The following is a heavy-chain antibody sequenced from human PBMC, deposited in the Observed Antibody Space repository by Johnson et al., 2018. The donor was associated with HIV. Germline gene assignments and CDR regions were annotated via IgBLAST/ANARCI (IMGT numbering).Heavy chain of an antibody. CDR2: IWYDGSNK. D-gene: IGHD6-19*01. J-gene: IGHJ3*02. CDR3: AKGIAVATRHAFDI. Sequence: VPLVESGGGVVQPGRSLRLSCAASGFTFSSYAMHWVRQAPGKGLEWVAVIWYDGSNKYYADSVKGRFTISRDNSKNTLYLQMNSLRAEDTAVYYCAKGIAVATRHAFDIWGQGTMVTVSS. CDR1: GFTFSSYA. V-gene: IGHV3-33*06.